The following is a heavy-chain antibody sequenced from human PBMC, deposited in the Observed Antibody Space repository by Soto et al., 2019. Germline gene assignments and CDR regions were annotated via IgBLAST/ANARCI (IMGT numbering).Heavy chain of an antibody. CDR3: ARGTKDYSIWY. D-gene: IGHD4-4*01. CDR1: GFTFSSYA. CDR2: ISYDGSNK. Sequence: GGSLRLSCAASGFTFSSYAMHWVRQAPGKGLEWVAVISYDGSNKYYADSVKGRFTISRDNSKNTLYLQMNSLRAEDTAVYYCARGTKDYSIWYWGQGTLVTVSS. J-gene: IGHJ4*02. V-gene: IGHV3-30-3*01.